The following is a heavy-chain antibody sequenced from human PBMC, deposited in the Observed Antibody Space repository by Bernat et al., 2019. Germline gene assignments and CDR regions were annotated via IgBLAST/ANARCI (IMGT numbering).Heavy chain of an antibody. CDR3: STGGYYMDY. CDR2: IKSKPNGGTT. D-gene: IGHD6-25*01. Sequence: EVHLVESGGGLVKPGGSLRLSCAGSGFTFSNAWMNWVRQAPGKGLEWVGRIKSKPNGGTTDYAAPVSGRFTISRDDSKSTVYLKMNSLKTEDTAVYYCSTGGYYMDYWGQGTLVTASS. CDR1: GFTFSNAW. V-gene: IGHV3-15*07. J-gene: IGHJ4*02.